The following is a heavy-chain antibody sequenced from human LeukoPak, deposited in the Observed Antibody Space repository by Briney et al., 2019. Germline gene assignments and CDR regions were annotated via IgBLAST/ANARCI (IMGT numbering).Heavy chain of an antibody. CDR3: ARWDSGYDGNFDY. Sequence: SETLSLTCTVSGDSISSYYWSWIRQPPGKGLEWIGYISYSGSTSYNPSLKGRVTISVDTSKNQFSLKLSSVTAADTAVYYCARWDSGYDGNFDYWGQGTLVTVSS. J-gene: IGHJ4*02. CDR2: ISYSGST. V-gene: IGHV4-59*01. D-gene: IGHD5-12*01. CDR1: GDSISSYY.